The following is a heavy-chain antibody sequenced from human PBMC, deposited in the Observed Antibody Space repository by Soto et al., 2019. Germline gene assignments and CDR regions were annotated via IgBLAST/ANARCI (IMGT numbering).Heavy chain of an antibody. CDR3: AKSNQSKYRNIPFDY. CDR1: GFTFSSYA. Sequence: EVQLLESGGGLVQPGGSLRLSCAASGFTFSSYAMSWVRQAPGQGLEWVSAISGSGGSTDYADSVKGRFTISRDNSKNTLYLQMNSLRAEDTAVYYCAKSNQSKYRNIPFDYWGQGTLVTVSS. D-gene: IGHD3-16*02. J-gene: IGHJ4*02. V-gene: IGHV3-23*01. CDR2: ISGSGGST.